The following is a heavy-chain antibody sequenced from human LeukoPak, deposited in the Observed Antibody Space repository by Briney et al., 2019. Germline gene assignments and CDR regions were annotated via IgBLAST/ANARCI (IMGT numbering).Heavy chain of an antibody. Sequence: GASVKVSCKASGYIFTSYYMHWVRQAPGQGLEWMGIINSSGGSTSYAQKFQGRVTMTRDTSTSTVYMELSSLRSEDTAVYYCARGGLVAGDWNDPRYYYGMDVWGQGTTVTVSS. CDR2: INSSGGST. CDR1: GYIFTSYY. J-gene: IGHJ6*02. D-gene: IGHD1-1*01. V-gene: IGHV1-46*01. CDR3: ARGGLVAGDWNDPRYYYGMDV.